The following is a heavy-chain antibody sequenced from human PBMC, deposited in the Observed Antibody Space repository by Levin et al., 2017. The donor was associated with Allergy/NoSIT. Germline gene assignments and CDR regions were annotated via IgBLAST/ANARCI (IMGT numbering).Heavy chain of an antibody. CDR2: IYAGGTT. V-gene: IGHV3-53*01. CDR1: GFTVSTVSSNH. J-gene: IGHJ6*02. D-gene: IGHD1-7*01. CDR3: ARDSGTKGIDV. Sequence: PGGSLRLSCTASGFTVSTVSSNHMTWVRQAPGKGLEWVSVIYAGGTTYYADFVKGRFTISRDNSKQMLYLQMNSLRVEDTALYYCARDSGTKGIDVWGQGTTVTMSS.